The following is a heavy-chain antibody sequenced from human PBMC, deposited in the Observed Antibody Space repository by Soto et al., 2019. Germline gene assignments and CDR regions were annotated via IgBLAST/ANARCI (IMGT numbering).Heavy chain of an antibody. V-gene: IGHV4-31*03. CDR3: ARVYRVNYLGYFDY. J-gene: IGHJ4*02. CDR2: IFYTGST. D-gene: IGHD3-16*02. Sequence: PSDTLSLTCTVSGRPFSRGGYYWSWIRQHPGKGLECIGYIFYTGSTYYNPTLKSRVTMSVDTSKRQFSLNLGSLTAADPAVYYCARVYRVNYLGYFDYWGQGALVNVSS. CDR1: GRPFSRGGYY.